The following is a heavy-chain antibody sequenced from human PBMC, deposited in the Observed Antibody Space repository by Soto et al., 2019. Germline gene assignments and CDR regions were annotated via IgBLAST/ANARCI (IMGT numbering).Heavy chain of an antibody. V-gene: IGHV4-4*07. CDR2: IYSSGGT. D-gene: IGHD3-10*01. CDR3: ARGGVGMDN. J-gene: IGHJ4*02. Sequence: QVHLQESGPGLVKPSETLSLSCSVSGGSMNNYYWTWIRLPAGKGLEGIGRIYSSGGTHYNPSLKSRVTISLDTSKNQFSLRLNSVTAADTAVYYCARGGVGMDNWGQGTLVTVSS. CDR1: GGSMNNYY.